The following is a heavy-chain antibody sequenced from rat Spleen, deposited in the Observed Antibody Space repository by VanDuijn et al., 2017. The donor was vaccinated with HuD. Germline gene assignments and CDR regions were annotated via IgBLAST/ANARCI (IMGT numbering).Heavy chain of an antibody. V-gene: IGHV5-20*01. CDR2: ISYNGVST. D-gene: IGHD4-3*01. CDR1: GFTFSDYG. CDR3: ARHNSGYYFDY. J-gene: IGHJ2*01. Sequence: EVQLVESGGGLVQPGRSLKLSCAASGFTFSDYGMVWVLQAPTKGLEWIASISYNGVSTYYRDSVKGRFTVSRDNAKSTLYLQMDSLRSEDTATYYCARHNSGYYFDYWGQGVMVTGSS.